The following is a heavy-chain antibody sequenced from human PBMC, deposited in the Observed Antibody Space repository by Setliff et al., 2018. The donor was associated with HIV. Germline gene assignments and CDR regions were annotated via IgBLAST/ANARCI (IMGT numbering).Heavy chain of an antibody. CDR1: GLTFSSYW. CDR2: IKEDGSEK. Sequence: LRLSCAASGLTFSSYWMSWVRQAPGKGLEWMANIKEDGSEKYYVDSVKGRFAISRDNTKNSLYLQLNSLRAEDTALYYCARRGPGWNDVPNWFDPWGQGTLVTVSS. V-gene: IGHV3-7*01. CDR3: ARRGPGWNDVPNWFDP. J-gene: IGHJ5*02. D-gene: IGHD1-1*01.